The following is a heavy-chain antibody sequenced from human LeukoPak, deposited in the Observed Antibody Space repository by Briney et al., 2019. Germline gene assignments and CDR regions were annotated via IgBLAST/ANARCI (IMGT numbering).Heavy chain of an antibody. CDR2: ISYGGSNK. V-gene: IGHV3-30*18. CDR3: AKERATETRRLDY. CDR1: GFTFSRYG. Sequence: GGSLRLSCAASGFTFSRYGMHWVRQAPGKGLEWVAFISYGGSNKNYADSVKGRFTISRDNSKNTLYLQMNSLRPEDAAVYYCAKERATETRRLDYWGQGTLVTVSS. J-gene: IGHJ4*02.